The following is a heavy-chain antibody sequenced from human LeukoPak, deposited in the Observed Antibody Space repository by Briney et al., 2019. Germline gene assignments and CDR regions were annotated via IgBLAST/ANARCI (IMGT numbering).Heavy chain of an antibody. V-gene: IGHV4-61*02. CDR1: GGSISSGSYY. D-gene: IGHD3-22*01. J-gene: IGHJ6*03. CDR3: ARDLGYDSSGKGGGVRYYYYYYMDV. Sequence: PSETLSLTCTVSGGSISSGSYYWRWIRQPAGKGLEWIGRIYTSGSTNYNPSLKSRVTVSVDTSKNQFSLKLSSVTAADTAVYYCARDLGYDSSGKGGGVRYYYYYYMDVWGKGTTVTISS. CDR2: IYTSGST.